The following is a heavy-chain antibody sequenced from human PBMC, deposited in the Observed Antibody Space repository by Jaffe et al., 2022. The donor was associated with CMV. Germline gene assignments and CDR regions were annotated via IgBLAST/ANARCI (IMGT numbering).Heavy chain of an antibody. V-gene: IGHV4-34*01. D-gene: IGHD2-2*01. CDR2: INHSGST. J-gene: IGHJ5*02. Sequence: QVQLQQWGAGLLKPSETLSLTCAVYGGSFSGYYWSWIRQPPGKGLEWIGEINHSGSTNYNPSLKSRVTISVDTSKNQFSLKLSSVTAADTAVYYCARGYCSSTSCYVGFSWFDPWGQGTLVTVSS. CDR3: ARGYCSSTSCYVGFSWFDP. CDR1: GGSFSGYY.